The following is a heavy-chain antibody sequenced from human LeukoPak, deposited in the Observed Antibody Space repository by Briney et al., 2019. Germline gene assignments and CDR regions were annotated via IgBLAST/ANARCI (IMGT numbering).Heavy chain of an antibody. D-gene: IGHD1-26*01. J-gene: IGHJ4*02. V-gene: IGHV3-23*01. Sequence: PGGSLRLSCAASGFTFSTYGMHWVRQAPGKGLEWVSGIYAGGENTYYADSVKGRFTISRDNSKNTLYLQMNSLRGEDTAIYYCVRGLRELPYWGQGTLVTVSS. CDR3: VRGLRELPY. CDR2: IYAGGENT. CDR1: GFTFSTYG.